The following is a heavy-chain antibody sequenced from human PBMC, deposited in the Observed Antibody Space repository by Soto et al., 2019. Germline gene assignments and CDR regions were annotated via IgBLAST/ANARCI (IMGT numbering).Heavy chain of an antibody. CDR3: AHTNRGGMYPDY. CDR2: IYWDDDK. CDR1: GFSLSTSGVG. V-gene: IGHV2-5*02. D-gene: IGHD1-20*01. J-gene: IGHJ4*02. Sequence: QITLKESGPTLVKPTQTLTLTCTFSGFSLSTSGVGVGWIRQPPGKALEWLALIYWDDDKRYSPSLKSRLTITKDTSKNQVVLTMTNMDPMDTATYYCAHTNRGGMYPDYWGQGTLVTVSS.